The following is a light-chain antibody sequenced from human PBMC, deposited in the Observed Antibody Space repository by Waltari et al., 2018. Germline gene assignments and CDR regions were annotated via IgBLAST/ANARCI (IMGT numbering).Light chain of an antibody. V-gene: IGKV1-39*01. CDR2: GAS. Sequence: DIQLTQSPSSLSASVGDRLTITCRASHSISDSLSWYQKRLGEAPKLLSFGASSLAGGVPPRFSGSGSGTEFALAISGLQPGDAATYYCQQSSSTPYTFGQGTKLEI. CDR1: HSISDS. CDR3: QQSSSTPYT. J-gene: IGKJ2*01.